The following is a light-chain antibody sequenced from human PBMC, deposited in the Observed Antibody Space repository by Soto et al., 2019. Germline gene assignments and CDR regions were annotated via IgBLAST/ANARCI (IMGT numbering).Light chain of an antibody. CDR1: QDLNSA. Sequence: AIQLTQSPSSLSASVGDRVTITCRASQDLNSALAWYQQKPGKPPSLLIYDASSLESGVPSRFSGSGSGTYFTLTISSLQPEDFATYCRQQFNSGLFTFGPGTKVDV. J-gene: IGKJ3*01. CDR2: DAS. V-gene: IGKV1-13*02. CDR3: QQFNSGLFT.